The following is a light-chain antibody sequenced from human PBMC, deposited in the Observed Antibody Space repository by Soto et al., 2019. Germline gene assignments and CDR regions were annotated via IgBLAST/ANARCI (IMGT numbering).Light chain of an antibody. Sequence: EIVLTQSPGTLSLSAGDRATLSCGASQSVSSSYLAWYQQKPGQAPRLRIYGASTRATDMPGTFSGRVSGTEFTLTISSLRPQDFAVYYGQQRSNWPMLAFGGGTKVDIK. V-gene: IGKV3D-20*02. CDR1: QSVSSSY. CDR2: GAS. J-gene: IGKJ4*01. CDR3: QQRSNWPMLA.